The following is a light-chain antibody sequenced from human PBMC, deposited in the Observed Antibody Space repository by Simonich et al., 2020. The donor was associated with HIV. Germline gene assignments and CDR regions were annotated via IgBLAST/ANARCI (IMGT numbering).Light chain of an antibody. CDR2: WAS. CDR1: QSVLYSSNNKNY. Sequence: DIVMTQSPDSLAVSLGERATINCKSSQSVLYSSNNKNYLAWYQQKPRQPPKLLIYWASTRESGVPDRFSGSGSVTYFTLTISSLQAEDVAVYYCQQYYSTPRTFGQGTKVEIK. V-gene: IGKV4-1*01. CDR3: QQYYSTPRT. J-gene: IGKJ1*01.